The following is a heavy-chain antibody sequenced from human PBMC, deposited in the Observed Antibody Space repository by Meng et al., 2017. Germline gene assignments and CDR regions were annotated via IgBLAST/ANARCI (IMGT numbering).Heavy chain of an antibody. CDR3: AKVTYYYDSSGLRPIEYFQH. V-gene: IGHV3-23*01. D-gene: IGHD3-22*01. J-gene: IGHJ1*01. Sequence: GGSLRLSCAASGFTFSSYAMSWVRQAPGKRLEWVSAISGSGGSTYYADSVKGRFTISRDNSKNTLYLQMNSLRAEDTAVYYCAKVTYYYDSSGLRPIEYFQHWGQGTLVTVSS. CDR1: GFTFSSYA. CDR2: ISGSGGST.